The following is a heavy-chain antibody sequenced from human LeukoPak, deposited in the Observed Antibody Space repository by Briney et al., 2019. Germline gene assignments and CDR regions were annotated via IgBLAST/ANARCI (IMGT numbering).Heavy chain of an antibody. CDR2: INPKNGGT. CDR1: GYTFTGYY. V-gene: IGHV1-2*02. D-gene: IGHD6-13*01. Sequence: ASVKVSCKAAGYTFTGYYMRWVRQAPGQGLEWMGWINPKNGGTNYAQKFQGRVTMTRDTSINTVYMELSRLTSDDTAVYYCARGISAGGSGEGSFDYWGQGTLVTVSS. J-gene: IGHJ4*02. CDR3: ARGISAGGSGEGSFDY.